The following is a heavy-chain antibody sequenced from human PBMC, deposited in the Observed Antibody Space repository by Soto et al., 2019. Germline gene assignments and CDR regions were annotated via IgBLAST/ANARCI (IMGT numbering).Heavy chain of an antibody. CDR3: ASSIAAAGTLFDY. Sequence: PSETLSLTCTVSGGSISSGDYYWSWIRQPPGKGLEWIGYIYYSGSTYYNPSLKSRVTISVDTSKNKFSLKLSSVTAADTAVYYCASSIAAAGTLFDYWGQGTLVTVSS. CDR2: IYYSGST. V-gene: IGHV4-30-4*01. CDR1: GGSISSGDYY. D-gene: IGHD6-13*01. J-gene: IGHJ4*02.